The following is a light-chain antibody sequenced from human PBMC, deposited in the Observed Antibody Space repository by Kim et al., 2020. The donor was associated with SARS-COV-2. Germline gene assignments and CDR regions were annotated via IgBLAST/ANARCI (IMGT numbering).Light chain of an antibody. J-gene: IGKJ4*01. CDR2: AAS. V-gene: IGKV1-39*01. Sequence: DIQMTQSPSSLSASVGDRVTITCRASQSISNYLNWYQQKPGKAPKLLIYAASSLQSGVPSRFSGSGSGTDFTFTISSLQPEDFATYYCQQCDSTPPTFGGGTKVDIK. CDR3: QQCDSTPPT. CDR1: QSISNY.